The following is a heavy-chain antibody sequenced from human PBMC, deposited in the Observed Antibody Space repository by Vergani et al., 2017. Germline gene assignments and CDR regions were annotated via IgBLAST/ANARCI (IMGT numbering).Heavy chain of an antibody. CDR3: ARDEGRFLEWLSAFDI. Sequence: QVQLVQSGAEVKKPGASVKVSCKASGYTFTSYYMHWVRQAPGQGLEWMGIINPSGGSTSYAQKFQGRVTMTRDTSTSTVYMELSRLRSDDTAVYYCARDEGRFLEWLSAFDIWGQGTMVTVSS. J-gene: IGHJ3*02. D-gene: IGHD3-3*01. V-gene: IGHV1-46*01. CDR1: GYTFTSYY. CDR2: INPSGGST.